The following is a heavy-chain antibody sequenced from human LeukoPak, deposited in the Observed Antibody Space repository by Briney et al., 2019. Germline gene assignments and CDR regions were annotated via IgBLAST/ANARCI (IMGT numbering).Heavy chain of an antibody. CDR2: IIPIFGTA. CDR1: GGTFSSYA. V-gene: IGHV1-69*13. J-gene: IGHJ5*02. Sequence: ASVKVSCKASGGTFSSYAISWVRQAPGQGLEWMGGIIPIFGTANYAQKFQGRVTITPDEPTSTAYMELSSLRSEDTAVYYCARDRGAYYDSSGSSDPEGKWFDPWGQGTLVTVSS. D-gene: IGHD3-22*01. CDR3: ARDRGAYYDSSGSSDPEGKWFDP.